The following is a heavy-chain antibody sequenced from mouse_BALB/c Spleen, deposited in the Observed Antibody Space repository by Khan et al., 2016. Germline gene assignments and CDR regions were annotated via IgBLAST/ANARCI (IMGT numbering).Heavy chain of an antibody. D-gene: IGHD2-10*01. V-gene: IGHV3-8*02. Sequence: EVQLQESGPSFVKPSQTLSLTCSVTGDSITSGYWNWIRKFPGNKLDYMGYISYSGSTYYNPSLKSRISITRDKSESHYYLKLISVTTEDTATYYCARSSYGNYGHFDSWGQGTTLTVSS. CDR2: ISYSGST. CDR1: GDSITSGY. J-gene: IGHJ2*01. CDR3: ARSSYGNYGHFDS.